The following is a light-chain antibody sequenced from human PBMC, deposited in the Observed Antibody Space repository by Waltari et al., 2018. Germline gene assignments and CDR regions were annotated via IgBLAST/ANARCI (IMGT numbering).Light chain of an antibody. J-gene: IGLJ1*01. CDR2: EVN. CDR3: SSYSGSNDYV. CDR1: SSDVGGYHY. Sequence: QSALTQPPSASGSPGPSVTISCPGTSSDVGGYHYVSWYQQHPGKAPKLMIYEVNKRPSGVPDRFSGSKSGNTASLTVSGLQAEDEADYYCSSYSGSNDYVFGTGTEVTVL. V-gene: IGLV2-8*01.